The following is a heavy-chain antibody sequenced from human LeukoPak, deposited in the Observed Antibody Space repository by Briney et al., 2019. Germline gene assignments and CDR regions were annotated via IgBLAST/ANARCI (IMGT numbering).Heavy chain of an antibody. J-gene: IGHJ3*01. Sequence: SETLSLTCTVSGGSISSSSYYWGWFRQPPGKGLEWIGSIYYSGSTYYNPSLKSRVTISVDTSKNQFSLKLSSVTAADTAVYYCAREERDSGDAFDVWGQGTMVTVSS. V-gene: IGHV4-39*01. CDR1: GGSISSSSYY. CDR3: AREERDSGDAFDV. CDR2: IYYSGST. D-gene: IGHD1-26*01.